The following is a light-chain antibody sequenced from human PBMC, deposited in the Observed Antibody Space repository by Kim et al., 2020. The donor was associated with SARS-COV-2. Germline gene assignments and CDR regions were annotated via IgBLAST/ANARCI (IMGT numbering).Light chain of an antibody. V-gene: IGKV3-20*01. Sequence: SPGKKATLSCRASRGVTSSYLAWYQQKPGQAPRLLIYIASSRATGIPDRFSGSGSGTEFTLTISRLEPEDFAVYYCHQYGSPPSTFGQGTRLDIK. CDR3: HQYGSPPST. CDR2: IAS. J-gene: IGKJ5*01. CDR1: RGVTSSY.